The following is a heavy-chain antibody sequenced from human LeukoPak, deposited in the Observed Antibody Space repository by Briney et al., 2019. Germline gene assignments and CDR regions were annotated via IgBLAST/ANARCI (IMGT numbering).Heavy chain of an antibody. D-gene: IGHD1-26*01. Sequence: GGSLRLSCAASGFTFSSSSMSWVRLPPGKGLEWVAHIKHDGSEKYYVDSVRGRFTISRDNAKDSLYLQMNSLRAEDTAVHLCARDLAGGPDYWGQGTLVTVSS. CDR3: ARDLAGGPDY. V-gene: IGHV3-7*01. J-gene: IGHJ4*02. CDR1: GFTFSSSS. CDR2: IKHDGSEK.